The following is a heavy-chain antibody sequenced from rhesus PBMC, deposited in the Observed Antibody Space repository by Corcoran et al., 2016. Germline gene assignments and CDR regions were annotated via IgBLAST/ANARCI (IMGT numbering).Heavy chain of an antibody. CDR2: IYGSSTST. Sequence: QVQLQESGPGVVKPSETLSLTCAVSGGSISYSYRWRWIRQPPGKGLEWIGYIYGSSTSTNYNPSLKSRVTISEDTSKNQFSLKLSSVTAADTAVYYCARATAGTVKVVDYWGQGVLVTVSS. V-gene: IGHV4S10*01. J-gene: IGHJ4*01. D-gene: IGHD5-24*01. CDR1: GGSISYSYR. CDR3: ARATAGTVKVVDY.